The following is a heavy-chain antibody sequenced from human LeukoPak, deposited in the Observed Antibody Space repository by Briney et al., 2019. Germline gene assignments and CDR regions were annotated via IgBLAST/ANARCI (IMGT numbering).Heavy chain of an antibody. CDR2: ISATGGT. CDR1: GFTFSSFA. J-gene: IGHJ4*02. CDR3: AKEEPPGVLDL. Sequence: QPGGSLRLSCVASGFTFSSFAMNWVRQAPGKGLEWVSVISATGGTRYADSVKGRFTTSRDNSKNTLHLQMNSLRAEDTAVYYCAKEEPPGVLDLWGQGTLITVSS. D-gene: IGHD4/OR15-4a*01. V-gene: IGHV3-23*01.